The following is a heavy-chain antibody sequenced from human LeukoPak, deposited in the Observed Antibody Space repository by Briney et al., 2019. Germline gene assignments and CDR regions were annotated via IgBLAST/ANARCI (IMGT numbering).Heavy chain of an antibody. Sequence: SVKVSCKASGGTFSSYAISWVGQAPGQGLEWMGGIIPIFGTANYAQKSQGRVTITTDESTSTAYMELSSLRSEDTAVYYCARPLFLRIAVAGDDAFDIWGQGTMVTVSS. D-gene: IGHD6-19*01. V-gene: IGHV1-69*05. CDR2: IIPIFGTA. J-gene: IGHJ3*02. CDR3: ARPLFLRIAVAGDDAFDI. CDR1: GGTFSSYA.